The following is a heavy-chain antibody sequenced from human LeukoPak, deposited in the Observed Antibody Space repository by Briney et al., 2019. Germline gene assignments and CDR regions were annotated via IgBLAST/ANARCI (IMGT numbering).Heavy chain of an antibody. Sequence: SETLSLTCTVSGGSISSSSYYWGWIRQPPGKGLEWIGSIYYSGSTYYNPSLKSRVTISVDTSKNQFPLKLSSVTAADTAVYYCARERAPLLWFGELLSDFDYWGQGTLVTVSS. CDR2: IYYSGST. CDR3: ARERAPLLWFGELLSDFDY. V-gene: IGHV4-39*06. D-gene: IGHD3-10*01. CDR1: GGSISSSSYY. J-gene: IGHJ4*02.